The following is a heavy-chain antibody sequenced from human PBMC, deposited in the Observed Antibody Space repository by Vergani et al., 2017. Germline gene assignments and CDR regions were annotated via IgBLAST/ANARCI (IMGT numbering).Heavy chain of an antibody. CDR1: GFTFGDYA. J-gene: IGHJ4*02. CDR3: TRGSAPEYCSGGSCYLSPAPFDY. D-gene: IGHD2-15*01. Sequence: EVQLVESGGGLVQPGRSLRLSCTASGFTFGDYAMSWVRQAPGKGLEWVGFIRSKAYGGTTEYAASVKGRFTISRDDSKSIAYLQMNSLKTEDTAVYYCTRGSAPEYCSGGSCYLSPAPFDYWGQGTLVTVSS. V-gene: IGHV3-49*04. CDR2: IRSKAYGGTT.